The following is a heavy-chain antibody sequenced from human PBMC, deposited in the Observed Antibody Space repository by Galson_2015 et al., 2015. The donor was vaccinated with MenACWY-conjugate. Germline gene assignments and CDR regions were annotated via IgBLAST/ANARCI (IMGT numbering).Heavy chain of an antibody. D-gene: IGHD1-14*01. V-gene: IGHV1-18*01. CDR2: ISGHNGNT. Sequence: SVKVSCKASGYTFTTYGISWVRQAPGQGLEWMGWISGHNGNTQFAQKSQGRVSLTTDTSTSTAYMELRSLRSDDTAVYYCARGGWSQTTHDAFDIWGQGTVVTVSS. J-gene: IGHJ3*02. CDR3: ARGGWSQTTHDAFDI. CDR1: GYTFTTYG.